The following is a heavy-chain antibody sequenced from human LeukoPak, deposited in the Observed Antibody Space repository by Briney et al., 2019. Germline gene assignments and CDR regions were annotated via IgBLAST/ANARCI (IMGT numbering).Heavy chain of an antibody. D-gene: IGHD2-2*01. CDR2: ILYDGSNQ. J-gene: IGHJ6*02. CDR3: AKRPDDYSYGMDV. Sequence: GRSLRLSCAASGFTLRSYAMRWVRQAPGKGLEWVAVILYDGSNQYYADSVKGRFTISRDNSKNTLYLQMNSLRPEDTAVYYCAKRPDDYSYGMDVWGQGTTVTVSS. CDR1: GFTLRSYA. V-gene: IGHV3-30-3*01.